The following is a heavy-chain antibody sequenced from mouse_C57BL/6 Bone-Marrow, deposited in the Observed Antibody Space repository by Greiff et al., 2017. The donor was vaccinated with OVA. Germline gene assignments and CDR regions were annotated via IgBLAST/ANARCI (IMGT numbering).Heavy chain of an antibody. D-gene: IGHD2-4*01. J-gene: IGHJ3*01. CDR2: IYPGGGYT. CDR3: ARNDYDVWFAY. Sequence: QVHVKQSGAELVRPGTSVKMSCKASGYTFTNYWIGWAKQRPGHGLEWIGDIYPGGGYTNYNEKFKGKATLTADKSSSTAYMQFSSLTSEDSATYYCARNDYDVWFAYWGQGTLVTVSA. V-gene: IGHV1-63*01. CDR1: GYTFTNYW.